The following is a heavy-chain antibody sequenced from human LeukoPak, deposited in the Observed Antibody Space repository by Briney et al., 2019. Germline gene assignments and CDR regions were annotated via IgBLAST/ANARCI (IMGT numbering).Heavy chain of an antibody. CDR2: IRYDGSNK. D-gene: IGHD4-23*01. J-gene: IGHJ5*02. V-gene: IGHV3-30*02. Sequence: GGSLRLSCAASGFTFSSYGMHWVRQAPGKGLEWVAFIRYDGSNKYYADSVKGRFTISRDNTKNTLYLQMNSLRAEDTAVYYCARDGGGSNKDWFDPWGQGTLVTVSS. CDR3: ARDGGGSNKDWFDP. CDR1: GFTFSSYG.